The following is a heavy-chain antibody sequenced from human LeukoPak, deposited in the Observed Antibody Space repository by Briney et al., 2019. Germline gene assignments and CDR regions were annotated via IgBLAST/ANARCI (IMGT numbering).Heavy chain of an antibody. Sequence: SETLSLTCTVSDDSITIYYWTWIRQPPGKGLEWIGYIDHTGSTNYNPSLKSRVTISVDTSKNQFSLKLSSVTAADTAVYYCARDRFPGYSSGWYYFDYWGQGTLVTVSS. D-gene: IGHD6-19*01. J-gene: IGHJ4*02. CDR2: IDHTGST. V-gene: IGHV4-59*12. CDR3: ARDRFPGYSSGWYYFDY. CDR1: DDSITIYY.